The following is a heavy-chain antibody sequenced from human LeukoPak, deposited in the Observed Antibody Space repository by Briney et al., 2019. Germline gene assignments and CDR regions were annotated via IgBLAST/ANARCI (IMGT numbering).Heavy chain of an antibody. CDR2: ISYDGSNK. CDR3: AKDWDPLVRRRRGNWFDP. J-gene: IGHJ5*02. V-gene: IGHV3-30*18. CDR1: GFTFSSYG. Sequence: GRSLRLSCAASGFTFSSYGMHWVRQAPGKGLEWMAVISYDGSNKYYADSVKGRFTISRDNSKNTLYLQMNSLRAEDTAVYYCAKDWDPLVRRRRGNWFDPWGQGTLVTVSS. D-gene: IGHD6-13*01.